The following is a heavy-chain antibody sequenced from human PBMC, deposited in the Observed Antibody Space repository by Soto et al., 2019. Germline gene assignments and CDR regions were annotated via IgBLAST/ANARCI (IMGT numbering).Heavy chain of an antibody. V-gene: IGHV4-59*01. CDR3: ARVGDCSSTSCYLPYYYYGMDV. CDR2: IYYSGST. CDR1: GGSISSYY. J-gene: IGHJ6*02. D-gene: IGHD2-2*01. Sequence: QVQLQESGPGLVKPSETLSLTCTVSGGSISSYYWSWIRQPPGKGLEWIGYIYYSGSTNYNPSLKSRVTISVATSKNQFSLKLSSVTAADTAVYYCARVGDCSSTSCYLPYYYYGMDVWGQGTTVTVSS.